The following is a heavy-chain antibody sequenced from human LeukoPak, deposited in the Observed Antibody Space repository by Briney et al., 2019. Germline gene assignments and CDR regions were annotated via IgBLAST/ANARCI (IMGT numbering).Heavy chain of an antibody. Sequence: ASVKVSCRASGYTFTAYYIYWLRQAPGQGLEWMGRINPNSDYTDYAQNFQGRVTMTRDTSISTAYMEVRRLRSDDTAVYYCARVSYGNDATPFDYWGQGTLVTVSS. CDR1: GYTFTAYY. CDR3: ARVSYGNDATPFDY. V-gene: IGHV1-2*06. J-gene: IGHJ4*02. D-gene: IGHD3-16*01. CDR2: INPNSDYT.